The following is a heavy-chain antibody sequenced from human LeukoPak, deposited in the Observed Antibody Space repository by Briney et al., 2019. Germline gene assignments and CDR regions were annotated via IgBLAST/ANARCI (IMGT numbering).Heavy chain of an antibody. Sequence: SETLSLTCAVSGGSITSSNYWSWIRQPPGKGLEWIGEINHSGSTNYNPSLKSRVTISVDTSKNQFSLKLSSVTAADTAVYFCARDLNYFDSSGYPLPWGQGTLVTVSS. CDR1: GGSITSSNY. J-gene: IGHJ5*02. V-gene: IGHV4-4*02. D-gene: IGHD3-22*01. CDR3: ARDLNYFDSSGYPLP. CDR2: INHSGST.